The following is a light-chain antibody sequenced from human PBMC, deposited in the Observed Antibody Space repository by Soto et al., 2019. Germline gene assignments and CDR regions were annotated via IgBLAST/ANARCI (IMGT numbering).Light chain of an antibody. Sequence: IQLTQPPSSLSASVGDRVTITCRASQGISSFLAWYQQKPGKAPKPLIYDASTLQNGVPSRFSGSGSGTDFTLTICSLQPEDSATYYCQQLHSYPVNCGHGTRREIK. CDR2: DAS. CDR3: QQLHSYPVN. V-gene: IGKV1-9*01. J-gene: IGKJ5*01. CDR1: QGISSF.